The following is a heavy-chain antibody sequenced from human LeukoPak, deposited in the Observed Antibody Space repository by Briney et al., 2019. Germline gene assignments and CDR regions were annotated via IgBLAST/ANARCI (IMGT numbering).Heavy chain of an antibody. CDR2: ISSSSSYI. D-gene: IGHD4-17*01. J-gene: IGHJ5*02. CDR1: GFTFSGCS. CDR3: AREGYGDYVGWFDP. V-gene: IGHV3-21*01. Sequence: GSLRLSCAASGFTFSGCSMNWVRQAPGKGLEWVSSISSSSSYIYYADSVKGRFTISRDNAKNSLYLQMNSLRAEDTAVYYCAREGYGDYVGWFDPWGQGTLVTVSS.